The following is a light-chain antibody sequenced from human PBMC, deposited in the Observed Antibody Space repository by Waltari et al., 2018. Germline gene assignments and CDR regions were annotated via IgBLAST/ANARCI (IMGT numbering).Light chain of an antibody. V-gene: IGLV2-11*01. CDR2: DVS. CDR3: CSYAGSYTYV. J-gene: IGLJ1*01. CDR1: SSDVGAYNY. Sequence: QSALTQPPSVSGSPGQSVTISCTGTSSDVGAYNYVSWYQQHPGKAPKLMMYDVSKRPSGVPDRFSGSKSGNTASLTISGLQGEDEADYYCCSYAGSYTYVFGTGTKVTVL.